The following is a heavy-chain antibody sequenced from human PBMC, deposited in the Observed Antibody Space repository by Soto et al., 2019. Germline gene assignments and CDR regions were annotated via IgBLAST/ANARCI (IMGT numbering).Heavy chain of an antibody. CDR2: TDTDGSDT. V-gene: IGHV3-74*01. Sequence: EVQLVESGGGLVQPGGSLRLSCAASGFTFSTYWMYWVRQVPGKGLVWVSRTDTDGSDTSYADSVKGRFTISRDNAKNTLYLQMNSRRAEDTAVYYCARDRGWSLFDYWGQGTLVTVSS. D-gene: IGHD6-19*01. J-gene: IGHJ4*02. CDR3: ARDRGWSLFDY. CDR1: GFTFSTYW.